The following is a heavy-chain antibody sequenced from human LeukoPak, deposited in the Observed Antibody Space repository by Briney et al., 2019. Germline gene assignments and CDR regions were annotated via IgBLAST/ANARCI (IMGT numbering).Heavy chain of an antibody. D-gene: IGHD2-15*01. V-gene: IGHV1-2*02. Sequence: ASVKVSCKASGYTFTGYYVLWVRQAPGQGLEWMGWINPNRCDTNYAQKFQGRVTMTRDTSISTAYMELSGLKSDDTAVYYCARWVGYSNWFDPWGQGTLVTVSS. J-gene: IGHJ5*02. CDR3: ARWVGYSNWFDP. CDR1: GYTFTGYY. CDR2: INPNRCDT.